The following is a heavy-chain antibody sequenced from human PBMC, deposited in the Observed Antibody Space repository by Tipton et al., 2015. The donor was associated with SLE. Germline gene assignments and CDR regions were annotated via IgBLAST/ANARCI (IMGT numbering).Heavy chain of an antibody. CDR1: AYSITSGYY. Sequence: LRLSCAASAYSITSGYYWGWIRQPPGKGLEWIGTIYHGGSTYYNPSLKSRVAISVDTSKNHFSLKLSSVTAADTAVYYCARPVRSNWNFDAFDIWGQGTMVTVSS. D-gene: IGHD1-7*01. CDR3: ARPVRSNWNFDAFDI. J-gene: IGHJ3*02. CDR2: IYHGGST. V-gene: IGHV4-38-2*01.